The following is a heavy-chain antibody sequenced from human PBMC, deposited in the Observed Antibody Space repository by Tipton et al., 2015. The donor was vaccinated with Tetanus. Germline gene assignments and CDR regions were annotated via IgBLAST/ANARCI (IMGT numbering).Heavy chain of an antibody. D-gene: IGHD3-9*01. V-gene: IGHV3-74*01. CDR2: INPDGSRT. Sequence: SLRLSCAASGFTFSTSWMHWLRQAPGKGLVWVSRINPDGSRTTYADSVKGRFTISRDHAKNTVFLQMTSLRAEDTAVYFCARRSLTNYGLDVWGQGTTVTISS. CDR3: ARRSLTNYGLDV. J-gene: IGHJ6*02. CDR1: GFTFSTSW.